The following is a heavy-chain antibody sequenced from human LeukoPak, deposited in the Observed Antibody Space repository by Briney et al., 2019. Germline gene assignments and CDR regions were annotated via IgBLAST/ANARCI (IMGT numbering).Heavy chain of an antibody. D-gene: IGHD2/OR15-2a*01. V-gene: IGHV4-34*01. Sequence: SETLSLTCAVYGGSFSGYYWSWIRQPPGKGLEWIGEINHSGSTNYNPSLKSRVTISVDTSKNQFSLKVTSVTAADTAIFFCARWTTIFDAFDIWGQGTMVTVSS. CDR1: GGSFSGYY. J-gene: IGHJ3*02. CDR3: ARWTTIFDAFDI. CDR2: INHSGST.